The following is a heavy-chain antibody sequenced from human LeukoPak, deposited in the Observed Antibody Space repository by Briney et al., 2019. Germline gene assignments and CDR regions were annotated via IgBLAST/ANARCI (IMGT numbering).Heavy chain of an antibody. CDR1: GFTFSSYA. V-gene: IGHV3-30*04. D-gene: IGHD3-9*01. CDR2: ISYDGSNK. Sequence: GRSLRLSCAASGFTFSSYAMHWVRQAPGKGLEWVAVISYDGSNKYYADSVKGRFTISRDNSKNTLYLQMNSMRAEDTAVYYCARDLVVDDILTGYGGFDYWGQGTLVTVSS. CDR3: ARDLVVDDILTGYGGFDY. J-gene: IGHJ4*02.